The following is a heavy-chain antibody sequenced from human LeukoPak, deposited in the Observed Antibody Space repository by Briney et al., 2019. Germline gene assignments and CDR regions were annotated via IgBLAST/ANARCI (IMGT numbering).Heavy chain of an antibody. V-gene: IGHV3-30-3*02. J-gene: IGHJ4*02. CDR1: GFTFSSYA. CDR2: ISYDGSNK. CDR3: AKDHVGIAMIVMVLDS. Sequence: GGSLRLSCAASGFTFSSYAMHWVRQAPGKGLEWVAVISYDGSNKYYADSVKGRFTISRDNSKNTLYLQMNSLRAEDTAVYYCAKDHVGIAMIVMVLDSWGQGTLVTVSS. D-gene: IGHD3-22*01.